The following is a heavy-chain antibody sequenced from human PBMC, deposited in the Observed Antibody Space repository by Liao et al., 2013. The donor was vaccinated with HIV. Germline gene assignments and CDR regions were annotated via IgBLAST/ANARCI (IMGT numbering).Heavy chain of an antibody. J-gene: IGHJ4*01. Sequence: QVQLQESGPRLVKPSETLSLTCIASSGTISTSSYYWSWIRQPAGKGLEWIGRIYTSGSTNYNPSLKTRVTMSVDTSRNQLSLNLSSVTAADTALYFCAREVTGLATDYFDSWGHGTLVTVSS. V-gene: IGHV4-61*02. CDR3: AREVTGLATDYFDS. D-gene: IGHD5-24*01. CDR1: SGTISTSSYY. CDR2: IYTSGST.